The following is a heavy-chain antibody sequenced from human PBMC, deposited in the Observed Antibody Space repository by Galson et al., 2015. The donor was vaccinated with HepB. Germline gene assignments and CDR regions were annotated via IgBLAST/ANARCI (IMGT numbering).Heavy chain of an antibody. CDR1: GFTFSSYS. D-gene: IGHD3-9*01. CDR2: ISSSSSTI. V-gene: IGHV3-48*01. Sequence: SLRLSCAASGFTFSSYSMNWVRQAPGMGLEWVSYISSSSSTIYYADSVKGRFTISRDNAKNSLFLQMNSLRAEDTALYYCARDHNGEYYDILAGRSNFDYWGQGTLVTVSS. CDR3: ARDHNGEYYDILAGRSNFDY. J-gene: IGHJ4*02.